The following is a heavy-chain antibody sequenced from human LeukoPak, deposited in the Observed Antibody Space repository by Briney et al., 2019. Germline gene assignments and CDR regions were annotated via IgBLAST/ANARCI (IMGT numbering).Heavy chain of an antibody. CDR2: IDGAGSTT. CDR3: ARGGDGVYSPLDY. V-gene: IGHV3-74*01. D-gene: IGHD2-21*01. J-gene: IGHJ4*02. Sequence: PGGSLILSCAASGFTFSSYWMHWVRQAPGKGLVWVSHIDGAGSTTTYADSVKGRFTVSRDNAKNTLYLQMDSLRAEDTALYYCARGGDGVYSPLDYWGQGTRVTVSS. CDR1: GFTFSSYW.